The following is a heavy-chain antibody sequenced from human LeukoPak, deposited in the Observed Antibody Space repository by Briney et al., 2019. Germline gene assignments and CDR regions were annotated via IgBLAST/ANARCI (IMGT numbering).Heavy chain of an antibody. CDR3: AKAGLSRFDY. V-gene: IGHV3-23*01. Sequence: GGSLRLSCAASGFTFSSYAMSWVRQAPGKGLEWVSVISGRDGSTYYADSVKGRFIISRDNSKNTLYLLMNSLRAEDTAVYYCAKAGLSRFDYWGQGTLVTVSS. CDR1: GFTFSSYA. J-gene: IGHJ4*02. CDR2: ISGRDGST.